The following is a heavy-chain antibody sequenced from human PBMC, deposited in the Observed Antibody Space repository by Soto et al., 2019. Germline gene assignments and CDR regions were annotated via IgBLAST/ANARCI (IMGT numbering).Heavy chain of an antibody. CDR2: IIPIFGTA. Sequence: QVQLVQSGAEVKKPGSSVKVSCKASGGTFSSYAISWVRQAPGQGLEWMGGIIPIFGTANYAQKFQGRVTITADESTSTAYMELSSLRSEDTAVYYCARVPYCISTSCYRWFDPWGQGTLVTVSS. V-gene: IGHV1-69*12. CDR1: GGTFSSYA. J-gene: IGHJ5*02. D-gene: IGHD2-2*02. CDR3: ARVPYCISTSCYRWFDP.